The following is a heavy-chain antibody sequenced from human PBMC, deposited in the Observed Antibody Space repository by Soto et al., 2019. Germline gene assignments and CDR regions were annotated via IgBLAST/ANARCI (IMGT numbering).Heavy chain of an antibody. CDR3: AKGQQLVSGCFDY. V-gene: IGHV3-23*01. CDR2: ISGSGGST. D-gene: IGHD6-13*01. J-gene: IGHJ4*02. Sequence: EVQLLESGGGLVQPGGSLRLSCAASGFTFSSYAMSWVRQAPGKGLEWVSAISGSGGSTYYADSVKGRFTISRDNSKNSLYLQTNSLRAEYTAVYYCAKGQQLVSGCFDYWGQGALVTVSS. CDR1: GFTFSSYA.